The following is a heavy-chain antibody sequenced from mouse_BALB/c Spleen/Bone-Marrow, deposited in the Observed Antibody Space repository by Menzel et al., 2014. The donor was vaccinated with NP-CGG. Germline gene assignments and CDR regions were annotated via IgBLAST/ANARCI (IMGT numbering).Heavy chain of an antibody. CDR2: IYPGNSDT. V-gene: IGHV1-5*01. CDR1: GYTFTSYW. CDR3: TREGLPRLRYFDY. Sequence: VQLQQSGAVLARPGASVKMSCKASGYTFTSYWMHWVKQRPGQGLEWIGAIYPGNSDTSYNQKFKGKAKLTAVTSTSTAYMELSSLTNEDSAVYYCTREGLPRLRYFDYWGQGTTLTVSS. D-gene: IGHD1-2*01. J-gene: IGHJ2*01.